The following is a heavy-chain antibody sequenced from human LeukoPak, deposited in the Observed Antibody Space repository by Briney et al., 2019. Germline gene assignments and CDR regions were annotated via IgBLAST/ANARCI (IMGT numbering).Heavy chain of an antibody. CDR1: GFTFSDYY. Sequence: AGGSLRLSCAASGFTFSDYYMSWIRQAPGKGLEWVSYISSSGSSIYYADSVKGRFTISRDNAKNSLYLQMNSLRAEDTAVYYCARDPGLRQLRPRYFDLWGRGTLVTVSS. J-gene: IGHJ2*01. V-gene: IGHV3-11*01. CDR3: ARDPGLRQLRPRYFDL. D-gene: IGHD1-7*01. CDR2: ISSSGSSI.